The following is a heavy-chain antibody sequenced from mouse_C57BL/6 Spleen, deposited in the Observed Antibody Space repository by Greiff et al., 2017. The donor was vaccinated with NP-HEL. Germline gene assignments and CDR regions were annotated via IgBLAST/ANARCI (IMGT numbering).Heavy chain of an antibody. D-gene: IGHD2-5*01. CDR2: INPNNGGT. J-gene: IGHJ3*01. CDR1: GYTFTDYY. V-gene: IGHV1-26*01. Sequence: VQLQQSGPELVKPGASVKISCKASGYTFTDYYMNWVKQSHGKSLEWIGDINPNNGGTSYNQKFKGKATLTVDKSSSTAYMELRSLTSEDSAVYYCARSLYYSNYRWFAYWGQGTLVTVSA. CDR3: ARSLYYSNYRWFAY.